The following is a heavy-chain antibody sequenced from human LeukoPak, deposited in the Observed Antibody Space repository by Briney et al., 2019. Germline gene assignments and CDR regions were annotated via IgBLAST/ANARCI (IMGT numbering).Heavy chain of an antibody. CDR3: TRDRFYFLVGGSCLFDY. D-gene: IGHD2-15*01. J-gene: IGHJ4*02. Sequence: GGSLRLSCTASGFTFGDYAMSWVRQAPGKGLEWVGFIRSKAYGGTTEYAASVKGRFTISRDDSKSIAYLQMNSLKTEDTAVYYCTRDRFYFLVGGSCLFDYWGQGTLVTVSS. CDR1: GFTFGDYA. V-gene: IGHV3-49*04. CDR2: IRSKAYGGTT.